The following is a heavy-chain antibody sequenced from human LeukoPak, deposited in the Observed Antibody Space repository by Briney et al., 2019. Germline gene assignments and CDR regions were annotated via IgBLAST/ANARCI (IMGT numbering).Heavy chain of an antibody. CDR3: ARAKVTNDY. CDR2: INEDGSEK. D-gene: IGHD4-17*01. Sequence: GGSLRLSCEASGFTLGSYWMSWVRQAPGKGLEWVANINEDGSEKYYVDSVKGRFTISRDNAKNSLYLQMNSLRAEDTAVYYCARAKVTNDYWGQGTLVTVSS. J-gene: IGHJ4*02. V-gene: IGHV3-7*03. CDR1: GFTLGSYW.